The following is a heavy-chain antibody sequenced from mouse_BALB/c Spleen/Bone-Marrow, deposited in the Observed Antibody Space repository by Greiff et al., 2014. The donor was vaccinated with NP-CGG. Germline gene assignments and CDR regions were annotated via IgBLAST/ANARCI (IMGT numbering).Heavy chain of an antibody. J-gene: IGHJ1*01. CDR2: IHPYNDDS. CDR1: GYTFTSYV. D-gene: IGHD2-14*01. CDR3: ARWGRYDWYFDV. Sequence: VQLQQSGPELVKPGASVKMSCKASGYTFTSYVMHWVKQKPGQGLEWIGYIHPYNDDSKYNEKFEGKATLTSDKSSSTAYMELSSLTSEASAVYSCARWGRYDWYFDVWGAGTTVTVSS. V-gene: IGHV1-14*01.